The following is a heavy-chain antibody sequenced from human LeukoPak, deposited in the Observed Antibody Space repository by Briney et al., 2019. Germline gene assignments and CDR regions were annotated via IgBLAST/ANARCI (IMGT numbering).Heavy chain of an antibody. CDR3: TRVGSTDGYYNLYMDV. Sequence: PGRSLRLSCTTSGFTFGEYAMSWIRQAPGKGLEWVGIIRSITYGATTGYAAYVRGRFSISRDDAKSIAYLQMNSLKTDDTAVYYCTRVGSTDGYYNLYMDVWGEGTTVTVSS. J-gene: IGHJ6*03. CDR1: GFTFGEYA. CDR2: IRSITYGATT. D-gene: IGHD1-14*01. V-gene: IGHV3-49*03.